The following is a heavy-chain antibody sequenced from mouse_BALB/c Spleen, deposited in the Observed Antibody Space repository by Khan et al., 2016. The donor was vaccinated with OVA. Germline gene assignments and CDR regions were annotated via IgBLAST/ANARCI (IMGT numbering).Heavy chain of an antibody. CDR2: INTETGEP. J-gene: IGHJ4*01. Sequence: QVQLQQSGPELKKPGETVKISCKASGYTFTDYSMHWVKQAPGKGLKWMGWINTETGEPTYADDFKGRFAFSLETSASTAYLQINNLKNEDTATYVCARGGGSYAMDYWGQGTSVTVSS. V-gene: IGHV9-2-1*01. CDR1: GYTFTDYS. CDR3: ARGGGSYAMDY.